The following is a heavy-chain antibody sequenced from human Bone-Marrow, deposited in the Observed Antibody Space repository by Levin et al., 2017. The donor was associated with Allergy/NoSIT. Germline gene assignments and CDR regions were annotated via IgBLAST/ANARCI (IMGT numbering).Heavy chain of an antibody. V-gene: IGHV3-21*01. CDR2: ISSSSSYI. CDR1: GFTFSSYS. D-gene: IGHD3-3*01. Sequence: PGGSLRLSCAASGFTFSSYSMNWVRQAPGKGLEWVSSISSSSSYIYYADSVKGRFTISRDNAKNSLYLQMNSLRAEDTAVYYCARSNYDFWSGYLGNGYYYYYGMDVWGQGTTVTVSS. J-gene: IGHJ6*02. CDR3: ARSNYDFWSGYLGNGYYYYYGMDV.